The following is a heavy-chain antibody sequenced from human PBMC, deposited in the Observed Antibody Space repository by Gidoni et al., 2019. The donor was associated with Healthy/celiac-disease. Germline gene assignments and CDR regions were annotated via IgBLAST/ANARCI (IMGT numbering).Heavy chain of an antibody. V-gene: IGHV4-34*01. J-gene: IGHJ5*02. Sequence: QVQLQQWGAGLLKPSETLSLTCAVYGGSFSGYYWSWIRQPPGKGLEWIGEINHSGSTNYNPSLKSRVTISVDTSKNQFSLKLSSVTAADTAVYYCARGFPMVVTAIGWFDPWGQGTLVTVSS. CDR1: GGSFSGYY. CDR3: ARGFPMVVTAIGWFDP. CDR2: INHSGST. D-gene: IGHD2-21*02.